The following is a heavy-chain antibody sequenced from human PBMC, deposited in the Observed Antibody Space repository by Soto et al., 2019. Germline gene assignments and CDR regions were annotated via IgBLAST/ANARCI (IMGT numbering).Heavy chain of an antibody. CDR1: GFTFSSYG. J-gene: IGHJ4*02. Sequence: QVQLVESGGGVVQPGRSLRLSCAASGFTFSSYGMHWVRQAPGKGLEWVAVISYDGSNKYYADSVKGRFTISRDNSKNTLYLQMNSLRAEDTAVYYCAKEWVPKSGSLYPDYRGQGTLVTVSS. CDR2: ISYDGSNK. D-gene: IGHD1-26*01. V-gene: IGHV3-30*18. CDR3: AKEWVPKSGSLYPDY.